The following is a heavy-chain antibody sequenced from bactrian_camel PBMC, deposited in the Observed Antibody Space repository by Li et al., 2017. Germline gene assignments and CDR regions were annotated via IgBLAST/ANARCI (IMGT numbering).Heavy chain of an antibody. V-gene: IGHV3S1*01. CDR1: GFTW. J-gene: IGHJ6*01. D-gene: IGHD2*01. Sequence: QVQLVESGGGLVQPGGSLRLSCAASGFTWMYWVRQAPGKGLEWVSTINSGGGTTNYADSVKGRFTISRDNAKNTLYLQMNGLKPEDTAVYYCATGGGRTPGRQGYFGYWGQGTQVTVS. CDR3: ATGGGRTPGRQGYFGY. CDR2: INSGGGTT.